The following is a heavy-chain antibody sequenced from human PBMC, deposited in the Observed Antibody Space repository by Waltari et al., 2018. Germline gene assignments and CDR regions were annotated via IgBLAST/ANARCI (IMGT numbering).Heavy chain of an antibody. CDR3: TRALRGTADY. D-gene: IGHD1-1*01. CDR1: GFTFGDYA. Sequence: EVQLVESGGGLVQPGRSLRLSCTASGFTFGDYAMSWVRQAQGKGLEWVGFIRSKAYGGTTEYAASVKGRFTISRDDSKSIAYLQMNSLKTEDTAVYYCTRALRGTADYWGQGTLVTVSS. V-gene: IGHV3-49*04. CDR2: IRSKAYGGTT. J-gene: IGHJ4*02.